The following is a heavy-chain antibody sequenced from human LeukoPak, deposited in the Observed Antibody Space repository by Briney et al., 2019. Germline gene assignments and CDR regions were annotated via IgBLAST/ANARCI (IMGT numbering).Heavy chain of an antibody. V-gene: IGHV3-30*18. Sequence: GGSLRLSCAASGFTFSAHYMSWIRQAPGKGLEWVAVISYDGSNKYYADSVKGRFTISRDNSKNTLYLQMNSLRAEDTAVYYCAKDLTNWYFDLWGRGTLVTVSS. D-gene: IGHD3-9*01. J-gene: IGHJ2*01. CDR1: GFTFSAHY. CDR2: ISYDGSNK. CDR3: AKDLTNWYFDL.